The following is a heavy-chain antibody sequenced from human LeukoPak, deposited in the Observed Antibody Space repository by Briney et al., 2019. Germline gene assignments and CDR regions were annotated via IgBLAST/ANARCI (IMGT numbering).Heavy chain of an antibody. CDR2: IHYSGST. CDR1: GGSIGSFF. V-gene: IGHV4-59*01. J-gene: IGHJ5*02. Sequence: SETLSLTCTVSGGSIGSFFWSWIRQPPGKALEWIGYIHYSGSTKYNPSLKSRVTISVDTSKNQFSLKLSSVTAADTAVYYCARGSFPAYMTTVTTRALPFDPWGQGTLVTVSS. CDR3: ARGSFPAYMTTVTTRALPFDP. D-gene: IGHD4-17*01.